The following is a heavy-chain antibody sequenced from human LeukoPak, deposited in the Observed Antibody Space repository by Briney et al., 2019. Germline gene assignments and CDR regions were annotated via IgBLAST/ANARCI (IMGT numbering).Heavy chain of an antibody. Sequence: GGSLRLSCAPSGFTFSSYNLNWVRQAPGKGLEWVSTISSSSNYIYYADSVKGRFTISRDNAKNSLYLQVNSLRAEDTAVYYCARLWIQLWSTYGMDVWGQGTTVTVSS. J-gene: IGHJ6*02. CDR1: GFTFSSYN. D-gene: IGHD5-18*01. CDR2: ISSSSNYI. CDR3: ARLWIQLWSTYGMDV. V-gene: IGHV3-21*01.